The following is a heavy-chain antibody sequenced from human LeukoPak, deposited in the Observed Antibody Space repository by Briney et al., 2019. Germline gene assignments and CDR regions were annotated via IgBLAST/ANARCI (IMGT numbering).Heavy chain of an antibody. CDR3: ARDVPYCSSTSCYSSYYGMDV. CDR2: IYYSGST. Sequence: SQTLPLTCTVSGGSISSGGYYWSWIRQHPGKGLEWIGYIYYSGSTYYNPSLKSRATISVDTSKNQFSLKLSSVTAADTAVYYCARDVPYCSSTSCYSSYYGMDVWGQGTTVTVSS. V-gene: IGHV4-31*03. J-gene: IGHJ6*02. CDR1: GGSISSGGYY. D-gene: IGHD2-2*01.